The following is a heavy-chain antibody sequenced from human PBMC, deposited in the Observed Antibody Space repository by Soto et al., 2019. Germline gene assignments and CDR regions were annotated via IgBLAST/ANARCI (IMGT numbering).Heavy chain of an antibody. V-gene: IGHV4-39*01. CDR2: IYYSGST. CDR3: ARHGRNCSSTSCGPYYYYYYMDV. Sequence: SETLSLTCTVSGGSISSSSYYWGWIRQPPGKGLEWIGSIYYSGSTYYNPSLKSRVTISVDTSKNQFSLKRSSVTAADTAVYYCARHGRNCSSTSCGPYYYYYYMDVWGKGTTVTVSS. CDR1: GGSISSSSYY. J-gene: IGHJ6*03. D-gene: IGHD2-2*01.